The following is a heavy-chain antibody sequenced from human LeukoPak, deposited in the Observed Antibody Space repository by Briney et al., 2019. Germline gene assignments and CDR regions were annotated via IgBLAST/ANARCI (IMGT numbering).Heavy chain of an antibody. CDR3: ANDVNFRSGLIVC. J-gene: IGHJ4*02. V-gene: IGHV3-23*01. CDR2: ISSSGAYT. D-gene: IGHD3/OR15-3a*01. CDR1: GFTFTSYA. Sequence: PGGTLRLSCAASGFTFTSYALSWVRQPPGKGLEWVSGISSSGAYTYYADSVKGRFTISRDNSKNTLHLQMHSLRAEDTAVYYCANDVNFRSGLIVCWGQGTLVTVSS.